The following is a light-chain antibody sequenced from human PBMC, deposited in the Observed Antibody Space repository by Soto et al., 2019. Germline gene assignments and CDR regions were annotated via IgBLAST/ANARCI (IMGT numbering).Light chain of an antibody. J-gene: IGKJ3*01. V-gene: IGKV3-11*01. CDR1: QSVSSY. CDR3: QQRSNWPVT. CDR2: DAS. Sequence: ESVLTQSPATLSLSPGERATLSCRASQSVSSYLAWYQQKPGQAPGLLIYDASNRATGIPARFSGSGSGTDFTLTISSLEPEDFAVYYCQQRSNWPVTFGPGTKVDIK.